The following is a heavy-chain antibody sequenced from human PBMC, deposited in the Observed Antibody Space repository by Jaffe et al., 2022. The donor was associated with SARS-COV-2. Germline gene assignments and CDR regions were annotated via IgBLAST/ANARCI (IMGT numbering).Heavy chain of an antibody. J-gene: IGHJ4*02. D-gene: IGHD3-22*01. CDR3: AREGYYYDSSGYYPSAFDY. CDR2: IYYSGST. V-gene: IGHV4-59*01. CDR1: GGSISSYY. Sequence: QVQLQESGPGLVKPSETLSLTCTVSGGSISSYYWSWIRQPPGKGLEWIGYIYYSGSTNYNPSLKSRVTISVDTSKNQFSLKLSSVTAADTAVYYCAREGYYYDSSGYYPSAFDYWGQGTLVTVSS.